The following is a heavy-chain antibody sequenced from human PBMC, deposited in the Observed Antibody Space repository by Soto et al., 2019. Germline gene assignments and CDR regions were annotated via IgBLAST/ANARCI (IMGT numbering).Heavy chain of an antibody. CDR3: ARVPSCRGESCWTYVQG. CDR2: INPNSGGT. J-gene: IGHJ4*02. V-gene: IGHV1-2*04. D-gene: IGHD2-15*01. CDR1: GYTFTDFY. Sequence: QVQLVQSGAEVKKPGASVKVSCKASGYTFTDFYMHWVRQAPGQGLEWMGWINPNSGGTNYARKFRVWVTITRDTSSTTAYMETSRLKSDDTAVYYCARVPSCRGESCWTYVQGGGQGTLVTVSA.